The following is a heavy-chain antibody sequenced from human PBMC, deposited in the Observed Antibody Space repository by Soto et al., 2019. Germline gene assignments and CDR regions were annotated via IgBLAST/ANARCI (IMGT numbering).Heavy chain of an antibody. Sequence: ASVKVSCKASGYTFTSYAMHWVRQAPGHRLEWMGWINAGNGNTKYSEKFQGRVTVTRDTSANTVTLELSRLRSEDTAVYYCARMRYFDWTYDYWGQGTLVTVSS. D-gene: IGHD3-9*01. CDR1: GYTFTSYA. J-gene: IGHJ4*02. CDR3: ARMRYFDWTYDY. CDR2: INAGNGNT. V-gene: IGHV1-3*01.